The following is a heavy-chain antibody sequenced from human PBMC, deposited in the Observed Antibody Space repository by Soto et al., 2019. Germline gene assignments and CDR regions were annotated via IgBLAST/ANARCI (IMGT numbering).Heavy chain of an antibody. D-gene: IGHD6-13*01. J-gene: IGHJ6*02. V-gene: IGHV4-31*03. CDR3: ARDPYSSSWYGMDV. CDR1: GGSISSGGYY. Sequence: SETLSLTCTVSGGSISSGGYYWSWIRQHPGKGLEWIGYIYYSGSTYYNPSLKSRVTISVDTSKNQFSLKLSSVTAADTAVYYCARDPYSSSWYGMDVWGQGTTVTVSS. CDR2: IYYSGST.